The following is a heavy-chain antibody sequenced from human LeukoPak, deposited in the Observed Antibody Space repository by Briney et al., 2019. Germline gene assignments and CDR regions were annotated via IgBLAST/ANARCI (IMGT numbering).Heavy chain of an antibody. CDR3: ARRTLYGSGRYNNCFDP. CDR2: IYYSGST. CDR1: GFTFSSYA. Sequence: GSLRLSCAASGFTFSSYAMSWVRQAPGKGLEWIGSIYYSGSTYYNPSLKSRVTISVDTSKNQFSLKLSSVTAADTAVYYCARRTLYGSGRYNNCFDPWGQGTLVTVSS. D-gene: IGHD3-10*01. J-gene: IGHJ5*02. V-gene: IGHV4-39*01.